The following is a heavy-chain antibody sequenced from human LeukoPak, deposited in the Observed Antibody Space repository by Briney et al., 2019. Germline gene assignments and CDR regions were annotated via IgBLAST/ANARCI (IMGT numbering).Heavy chain of an antibody. J-gene: IGHJ4*02. CDR1: GFTLSSYD. V-gene: IGHV3-48*03. CDR2: ISRTSSII. CDR3: AKGDRNSYYSFDY. D-gene: IGHD1-26*01. Sequence: PGGSLRLSCAASGFTLSSYDMSWVRQAPGKGLEWVSYISRTSSIIYYADSVKGRFTISRDNAKNSLYLQMNSLKPEDSAFYYCAKGDRNSYYSFDYWGQGALVTVSS.